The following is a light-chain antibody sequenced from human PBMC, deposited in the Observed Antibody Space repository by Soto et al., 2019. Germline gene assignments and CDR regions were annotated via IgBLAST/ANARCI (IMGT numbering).Light chain of an antibody. CDR2: GAS. CDR1: QSVSSN. V-gene: IGKV3-15*01. CDR3: QQYNNWPLT. Sequence: EIVMTQSPATLSVSPGERVILSCRASQSVSSNLAWHQQKPGQAPRLLIYGASTRATGIPARFSGTGSGTEFTLTISSLQSEDFAVYYCQQYNNWPLTFGGGTKVEIK. J-gene: IGKJ4*01.